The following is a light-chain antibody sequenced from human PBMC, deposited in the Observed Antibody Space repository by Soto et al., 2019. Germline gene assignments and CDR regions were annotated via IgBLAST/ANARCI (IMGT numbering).Light chain of an antibody. CDR2: ATS. Sequence: IQLTQSPSSVSASVGDRVTISCRASQDISSWLAWYQQKPGKAPKPLTYATSSLQSGVPSRFSGSRSGTSFTFTISSLQAEDFATYYCQEAHGFPWTFGQGTRV. CDR3: QEAHGFPWT. V-gene: IGKV1-12*02. J-gene: IGKJ1*01. CDR1: QDISSW.